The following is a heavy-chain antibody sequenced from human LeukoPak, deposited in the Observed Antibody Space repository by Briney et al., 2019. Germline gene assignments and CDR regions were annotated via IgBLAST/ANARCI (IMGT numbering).Heavy chain of an antibody. CDR2: INHSGRT. D-gene: IGHD4/OR15-4a*01. J-gene: IGHJ6*03. Sequence: SETLSLTCAVYGGSFSGYYWTWIRQSPGKGLEWIGDINHSGRTNYNPSLKSRVTISADTSKNQFSLKMTSMTAADTAVHYCVRSVKLVLITYHHYYMDVWGKGTTVTVSS. V-gene: IGHV4-34*01. CDR3: VRSVKLVLITYHHYYMDV. CDR1: GGSFSGYY.